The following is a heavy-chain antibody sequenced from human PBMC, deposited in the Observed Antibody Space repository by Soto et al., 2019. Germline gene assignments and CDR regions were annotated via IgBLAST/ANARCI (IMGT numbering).Heavy chain of an antibody. D-gene: IGHD6-13*01. J-gene: IGHJ4*02. CDR1: GGSISSYY. CDR3: AREGAAAGPLTN. Sequence: PSETLSLTCTVSGGSISSYYWSWIRQPPGKGLEWIGYIYYSGSTNYNPSLKSRVTISVDTSKNQFSLKLSSVTAADTAVYYCAREGAAAGPLTNWGQGTLVTVSS. V-gene: IGHV4-59*01. CDR2: IYYSGST.